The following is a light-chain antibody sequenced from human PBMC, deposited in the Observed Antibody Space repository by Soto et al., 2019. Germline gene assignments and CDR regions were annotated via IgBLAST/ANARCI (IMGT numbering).Light chain of an antibody. V-gene: IGKV3-20*01. J-gene: IGKJ1*01. CDR2: GAS. CDR1: QSVSS. CDR3: QQYNKWPQT. Sequence: EIVLTQSPGTLSLSPGERATLSCRASQSVSSIAWYQQKPGQAPRLLIYGASSRATGIPDRFSGSGSGTDFTLTISGLEPEDFAVYYCQQYNKWPQTFGQGTKVDIK.